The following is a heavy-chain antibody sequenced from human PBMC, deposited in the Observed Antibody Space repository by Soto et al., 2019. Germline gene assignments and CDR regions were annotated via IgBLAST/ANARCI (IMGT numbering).Heavy chain of an antibody. CDR3: ARVSQTYYDILTGFHNWFDP. D-gene: IGHD3-9*01. CDR2: INSDGSST. CDR1: GFTFSSYW. Sequence: GSLRLSCAASGFTFSSYWMHWVRQAPGKGLVWVSRINSDGSSTSYADSVKGRFTISRDNAKNTLYLQMNSLRAEDTAVYYCARVSQTYYDILTGFHNWFDPWGQGTLVTVSS. V-gene: IGHV3-74*01. J-gene: IGHJ5*02.